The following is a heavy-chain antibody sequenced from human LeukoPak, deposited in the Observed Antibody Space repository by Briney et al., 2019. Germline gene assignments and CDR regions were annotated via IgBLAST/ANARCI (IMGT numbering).Heavy chain of an antibody. J-gene: IGHJ4*02. CDR3: ARGPYYYDSSGYYHGDY. CDR1: GFTFSSYA. CDR2: ISYDGSNK. V-gene: IGHV3-30-3*01. D-gene: IGHD3-22*01. Sequence: GGSLRLSCAASGFTFSSYAMHWVRQAPGKGLEWVAVISYDGSNKYYADSVKGRFTISRDNSKNTLYLQMNSLRAEDTAVYHCARGPYYYDSSGYYHGDYWGQGTLVTVSS.